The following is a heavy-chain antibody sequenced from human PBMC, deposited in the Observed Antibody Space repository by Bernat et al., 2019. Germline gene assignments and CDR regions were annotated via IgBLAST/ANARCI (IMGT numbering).Heavy chain of an antibody. V-gene: IGHV3-33*01. CDR3: AGESEGEGPRTIDP. J-gene: IGHJ5*02. CDR2: IWFDGSNQ. CDR1: GFSFSRYA. Sequence: QVQLVESGGGVVQPGRSLRLSCAASGFSFSRYAMHWVRQAPGKGLEWVAAIWFDGSNQYYADSVKGRFTISRDNSKNTLFLHMDSLRAEDTAVYYCAGESEGEGPRTIDPWGQGTLVTVSS. D-gene: IGHD1/OR15-1a*01.